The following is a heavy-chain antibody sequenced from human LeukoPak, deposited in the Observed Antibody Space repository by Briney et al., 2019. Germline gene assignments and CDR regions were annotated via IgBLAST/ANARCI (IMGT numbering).Heavy chain of an antibody. V-gene: IGHV4-31*11. CDR1: GDSISSGGYW. D-gene: IGHD5-24*01. CDR3: ARWLQSLSAAGD. Sequence: PSETLSLTCAVSGDSISSGGYWWSWIRQHPGKGPEWIGYISYGGNTYYNPSLKSRVTISVDTSKNQFSLKLSSVTAADTAVYYCARWLQSLSAAGDWGQGTLVTVSS. CDR2: ISYGGNT. J-gene: IGHJ4*02.